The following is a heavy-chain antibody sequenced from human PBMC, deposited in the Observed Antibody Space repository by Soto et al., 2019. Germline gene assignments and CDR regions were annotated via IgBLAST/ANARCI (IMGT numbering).Heavy chain of an antibody. J-gene: IGHJ4*02. CDR1: GFTFSSYG. V-gene: IGHV3-30*18. CDR2: ISYDGSNK. Sequence: QVQLVESGGGVVQPGRSLRLSCAASGFTFSSYGMHWVRQAPGKGLEWVAVISYDGSNKYYADSVKGRFTISRDNSKNTLYLQMNRLRAEDTAVYYCAKGYYDYVWGSYRLPIDYWGQGTLVTVSS. D-gene: IGHD3-16*02. CDR3: AKGYYDYVWGSYRLPIDY.